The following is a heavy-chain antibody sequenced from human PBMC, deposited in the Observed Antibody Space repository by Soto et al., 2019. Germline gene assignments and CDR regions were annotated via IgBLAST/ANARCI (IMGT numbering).Heavy chain of an antibody. Sequence: PGGSLRLSCAASGFTFSDYYMSWIRQAPGKGLEWVSYISSSGSTIYYADSVKGRFTISRDNAKNSLYLQMNSLRADDTAVYFCARVESNGYFKYWGLGTLVTVSS. V-gene: IGHV3-11*01. CDR3: ARVESNGYFKY. J-gene: IGHJ4*02. CDR1: GFTFSDYY. D-gene: IGHD2-8*01. CDR2: ISSSGSTI.